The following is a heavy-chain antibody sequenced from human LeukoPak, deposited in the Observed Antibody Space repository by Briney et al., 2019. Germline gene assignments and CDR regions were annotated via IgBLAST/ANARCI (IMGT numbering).Heavy chain of an antibody. J-gene: IGHJ6*03. V-gene: IGHV3-7*01. CDR2: IKQDGSEK. CDR3: ARAIGFLEWLGRRGYYMDV. Sequence: PGGSLRLSCAASGFTFSSYWMSWVRQAPGKGLEWVANIKQDGSEKYYVDSVKGRFTISRDNAKNSLYLQMNSLRAEDTAVYYCARAIGFLEWLGRRGYYMDVWGKGTTVTVSS. CDR1: GFTFSSYW. D-gene: IGHD3-3*01.